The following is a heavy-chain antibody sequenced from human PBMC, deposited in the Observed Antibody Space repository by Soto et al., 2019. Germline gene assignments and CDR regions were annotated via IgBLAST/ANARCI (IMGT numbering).Heavy chain of an antibody. J-gene: IGHJ6*02. V-gene: IGHV3-33*01. CDR1: GFTFSSYG. D-gene: IGHD5-18*01. CDR3: ARDGLTDTAMDPYYYYGMDV. CDR2: IWYDGSNK. Sequence: QVQLVESGGGVVQPGRSLRLSCAASGFTFSSYGMHWVRQAPGKGLEWVAVIWYDGSNKYYADSVKGRFTISRDNSKNTLYLQMNSLRDEETAVYYCARDGLTDTAMDPYYYYGMDVWGQGTTVTVSS.